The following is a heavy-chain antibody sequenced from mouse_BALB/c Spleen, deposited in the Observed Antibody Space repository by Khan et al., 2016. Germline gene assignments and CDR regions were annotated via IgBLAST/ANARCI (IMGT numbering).Heavy chain of an antibody. J-gene: IGHJ2*01. V-gene: IGHV14-1*02. CDR2: IDPENGNT. CDR3: ARWGTFDY. CDR1: GFNIKDYY. Sequence: VRLQQSGAELVRPGALVKLSCKASGFNIKDYYMQWVKQKPEQGLEWIGWIDPENGNTIYDPKFQGKASITADTSSNTAYLQLSSLTSDDTAVYYCARWGTFDYWGQGTTLTVSS.